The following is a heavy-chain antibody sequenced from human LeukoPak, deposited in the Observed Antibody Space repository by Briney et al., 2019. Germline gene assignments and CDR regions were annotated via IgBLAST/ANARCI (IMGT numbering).Heavy chain of an antibody. Sequence: GASVKVSCKASGYTLTSYGISWVRQAPGQGLEWMGWISAYIGNTNYAQKLQGRVTMTTDTSTSTAYMELRSLRSDDTAVYYCARIPGRLRADYYYYYMDVWGKGTTVTVSS. V-gene: IGHV1-18*01. CDR1: GYTLTSYG. D-gene: IGHD5-12*01. J-gene: IGHJ6*03. CDR2: ISAYIGNT. CDR3: ARIPGRLRADYYYYYMDV.